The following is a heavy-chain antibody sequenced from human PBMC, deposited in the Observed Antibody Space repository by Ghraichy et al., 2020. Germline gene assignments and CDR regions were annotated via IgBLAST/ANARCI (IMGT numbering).Heavy chain of an antibody. CDR2: ISSNSITR. J-gene: IGHJ4*02. CDR1: GFIFSDYY. V-gene: IGHV3-11*01. D-gene: IGHD3-10*01. CDR3: VRLAHHIRLWFGEMNDF. Sequence: GGSLRLSCAASGFIFSDYYMAWIRQAPGKGLEYISYISSNSITRYYADSVKGRLTISRDNANNSVSLQMNSLRVDDTAVYYCVRLAHHIRLWFGEMNDFWGQGTLVSVSS.